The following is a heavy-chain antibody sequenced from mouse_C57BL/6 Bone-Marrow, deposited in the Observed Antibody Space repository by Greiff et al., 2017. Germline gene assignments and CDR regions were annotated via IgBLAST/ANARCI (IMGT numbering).Heavy chain of an antibody. J-gene: IGHJ4*01. D-gene: IGHD2-2*01. CDR3: ANVLLWVRRYYYAMDC. CDR1: GYTFTDYN. Sequence: EVQLQQSGPELVKPGASVKMSCKASGYTFTDYNMHWVKQSHGKSLEWIGYINPNNGGTSYNQKFKGKATLTVNKSSSTAYMELSSLTSENSAVYYYANVLLWVRRYYYAMDCWGRGTSVTVSS. CDR2: INPNNGGT. V-gene: IGHV1-22*01.